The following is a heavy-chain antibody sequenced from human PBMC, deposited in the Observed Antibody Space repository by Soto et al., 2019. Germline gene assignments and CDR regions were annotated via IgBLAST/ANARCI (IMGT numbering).Heavy chain of an antibody. D-gene: IGHD6-19*01. J-gene: IGHJ4*02. V-gene: IGHV3-23*01. CDR3: AKDRKSGSGWYWDY. CDR1: GFTFSNFP. CDR2: ISGSGTST. Sequence: PGGSLRLSCAASGFTFSNFPMSWVRQAPGKGLEWVSAISGSGTSTYDADSVKGRFSISRDNSKNTLYLQMNSLRAEDTAVYYCAKDRKSGSGWYWDYWGQGTLVTVSS.